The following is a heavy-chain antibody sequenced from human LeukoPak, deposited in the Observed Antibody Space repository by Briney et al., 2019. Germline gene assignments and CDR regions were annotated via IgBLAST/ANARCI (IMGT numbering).Heavy chain of an antibody. V-gene: IGHV3-9*01. D-gene: IGHD5-12*01. CDR1: GFTFDDYA. CDR3: AHSGYDSANY. Sequence: GGSLRLSCAASGFTFDDYAMHWVRQAPGKGLEWVSGISWNSGSIGYADSVKGRFTISRDNAKNSLYLQMNSLRAEDTALYYCAHSGYDSANYWGQGTLVTVSS. CDR2: ISWNSGSI. J-gene: IGHJ4*02.